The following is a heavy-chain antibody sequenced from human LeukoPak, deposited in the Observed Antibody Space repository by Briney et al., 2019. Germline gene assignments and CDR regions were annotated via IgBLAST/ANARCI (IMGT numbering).Heavy chain of an antibody. J-gene: IGHJ4*02. CDR3: ANVDSGWSG. V-gene: IGHV3-23*01. D-gene: IGHD6-19*01. CDR1: GFTFSSYA. CDR2: ISGSGGST. Sequence: PGGSLRLSCAASGFTFSSYAMGWVRQAPGKGLEWVPAISGSGGSTYYADSVKGRFTISRDNSKNTLYLQMNSLRAEDTAVYYCANVDSGWSGWGQGTLVTVSS.